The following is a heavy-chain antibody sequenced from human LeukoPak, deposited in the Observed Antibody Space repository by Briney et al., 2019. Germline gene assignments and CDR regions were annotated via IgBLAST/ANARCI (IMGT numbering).Heavy chain of an antibody. CDR1: GGSISSSNYF. V-gene: IGHV4-39*07. J-gene: IGHJ4*02. Sequence: SETLPLTCSVSGGSISSSNYFWGWIRQPPGKGLEWIGSIYYSGSTYYNPSLKSRVTMSVDTSKDQFSLKLTSMTAADTAVYHCVRLGTTTRWGQGTLVTVSS. D-gene: IGHD1-26*01. CDR3: VRLGTTTR. CDR2: IYYSGST.